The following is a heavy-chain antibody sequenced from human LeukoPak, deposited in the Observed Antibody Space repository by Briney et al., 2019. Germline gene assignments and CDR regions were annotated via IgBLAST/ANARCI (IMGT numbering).Heavy chain of an antibody. V-gene: IGHV3-21*01. Sequence: GGSLRLSCAASGFTFSSYSMNWVRQAPGKGLEWVSSISSSSSYIYYADSVKGRFTISRDNAKNSLHLQMNSLRAEDTAVYYCARDSSGWGKEAFDYWGQGTLVTVSS. CDR3: ARDSSGWGKEAFDY. J-gene: IGHJ4*02. CDR2: ISSSSSYI. D-gene: IGHD6-19*01. CDR1: GFTFSSYS.